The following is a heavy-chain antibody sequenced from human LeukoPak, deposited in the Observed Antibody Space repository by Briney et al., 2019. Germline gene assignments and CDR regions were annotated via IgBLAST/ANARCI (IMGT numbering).Heavy chain of an antibody. CDR2: IIPIFGTA. J-gene: IGHJ4*02. V-gene: IGHV1-69*05. CDR3: AREGLGDLTLDY. CDR1: GYTFTSYG. D-gene: IGHD3-16*01. Sequence: ASVKVSCKASGYTFTSYGISWVRQAPGQGLEWMGGIIPIFGTANYAQKFQGRVTITTDESTSTAYMELSSLRSEDTAVYYCAREGLGDLTLDYWGQGTLVTVSS.